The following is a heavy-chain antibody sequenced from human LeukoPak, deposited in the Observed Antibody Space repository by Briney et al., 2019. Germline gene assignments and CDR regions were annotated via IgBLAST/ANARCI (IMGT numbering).Heavy chain of an antibody. CDR1: GGSISSDVHY. V-gene: IGHV4-39*01. J-gene: IGHJ5*02. Sequence: SETLSLTCTVSGGSISSDVHYWGWIRQPPGKGLEWIGSIHYSGSTYYNTSLESRLTISVDTSKSQFSLKLSSVTAADTAVYYCARGPMVRGVSSRVSYWFDPWGQGTLVTVSS. D-gene: IGHD3-10*01. CDR3: ARGPMVRGVSSRVSYWFDP. CDR2: IHYSGST.